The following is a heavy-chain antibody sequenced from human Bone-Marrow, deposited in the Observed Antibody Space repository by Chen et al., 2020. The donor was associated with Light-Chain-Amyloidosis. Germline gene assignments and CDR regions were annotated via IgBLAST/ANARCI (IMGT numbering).Heavy chain of an antibody. D-gene: IGHD5-12*01. J-gene: IGHJ4*02. Sequence: EVQLEQSGPEVKKPGESLKISCKGSGYNFPNYWIGWVRQMPGKGLEWMGVIYPDDSDARSSPSFEGQVTISADKSITTAYLQWRSLKASDTAMYYCARRRDGYNFDYWGQGTLVTVSS. V-gene: IGHV5-51*03. CDR3: ARRRDGYNFDY. CDR1: GYNFPNYW. CDR2: IYPDDSDA.